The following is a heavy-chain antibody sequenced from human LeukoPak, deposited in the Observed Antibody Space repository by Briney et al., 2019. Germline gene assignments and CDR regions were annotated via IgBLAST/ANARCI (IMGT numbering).Heavy chain of an antibody. CDR2: IRNPGTII. CDR3: ARTGGYDH. V-gene: IGHV3-48*02. Sequence: GESLRLSYGASGFTSSSYIMKGVRQAPGKGLVWVSYIRNPGTIIYCHDSVKDGYNISRDNAKNSVYLQMNRLSDEDTDVYYCARTGGYDHWGQGTLVSVSS. J-gene: IGHJ1*01. D-gene: IGHD3-10*01. CDR1: GFTSSSYI.